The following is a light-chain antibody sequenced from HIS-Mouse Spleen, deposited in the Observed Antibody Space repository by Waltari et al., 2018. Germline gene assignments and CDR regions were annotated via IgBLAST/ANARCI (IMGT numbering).Light chain of an antibody. V-gene: IGLV2-23*01. CDR3: CSYAGSSTYWV. J-gene: IGLJ3*02. CDR2: EGS. CDR1: SSDVGSYNL. Sequence: QSALTQPASVSGSPGQSITIPCTGTSSDVGSYNLVSGYQQHPGKAPKLMIYEGSKRPSGVSNRFSGSKSGNTASLTISGLQAEDEADYYCCSYAGSSTYWVFGGGTKLTVL.